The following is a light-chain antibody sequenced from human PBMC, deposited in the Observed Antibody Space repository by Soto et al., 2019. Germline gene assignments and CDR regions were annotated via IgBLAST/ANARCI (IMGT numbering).Light chain of an antibody. CDR2: DAS. Sequence: EIVLTQSPATLSLSPAERATLSCRASQSVSSYLAWYQQKPGQAPRLLIYDASNRATGIPARFSGSGSGTDFTLTISSLEPEDFAVYYCQQRSNWPSITFGQGTRLEIK. V-gene: IGKV3-11*01. CDR1: QSVSSY. J-gene: IGKJ5*01. CDR3: QQRSNWPSIT.